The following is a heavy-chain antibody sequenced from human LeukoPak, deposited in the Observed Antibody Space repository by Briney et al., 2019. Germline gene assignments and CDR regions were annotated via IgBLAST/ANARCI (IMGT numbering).Heavy chain of an antibody. CDR3: ARDSDDYVWGSYRYTRPFDY. V-gene: IGHV3-21*01. CDR2: IIIIIVYI. D-gene: IGHD3-16*02. J-gene: IGHJ4*02. CDR1: GFTFISYS. Sequence: GGSLRLSCAASGFTFISYSMNGFRQPPGKGRNGFSSIIIIIVYIYYADSVKGRFTISRDNAKNSLYLQMNSLRAEDTAVYYCARDSDDYVWGSYRYTRPFDYWGQGTLVTVSS.